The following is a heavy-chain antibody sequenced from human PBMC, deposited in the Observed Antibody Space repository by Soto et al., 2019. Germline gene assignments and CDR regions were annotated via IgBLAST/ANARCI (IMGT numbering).Heavy chain of an antibody. V-gene: IGHV3-23*01. D-gene: IGHD2-15*01. CDR3: ARRSPSWAFDI. Sequence: EVQLLESGGGLVQPGGSLRLSCAASGFTFSSYALSWVRQAPGKGLEWVSVISGSGSSTYYADSVKGRFTISRDNSKNTLYLQINSLRAEDTAVYYCARRSPSWAFDIWGQGTMVTVSS. CDR1: GFTFSSYA. J-gene: IGHJ3*02. CDR2: ISGSGSST.